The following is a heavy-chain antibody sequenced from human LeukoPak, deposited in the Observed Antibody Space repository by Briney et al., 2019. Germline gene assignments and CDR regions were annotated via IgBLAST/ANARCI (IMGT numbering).Heavy chain of an antibody. CDR1: GFIFSNHG. CDR2: VSPPGGGT. D-gene: IGHD7-27*01. Sequence: GGTLRLSCAASGFIFSNHGMNWVRQAPGKGLEWLSGVSPPGGGTYYADSVKGRFTISRDDSKNTLSLQMNSLRVEDTAVYYCARDLAWGAFDYWGQGTLVTVSS. CDR3: ARDLAWGAFDY. J-gene: IGHJ4*02. V-gene: IGHV3-23*01.